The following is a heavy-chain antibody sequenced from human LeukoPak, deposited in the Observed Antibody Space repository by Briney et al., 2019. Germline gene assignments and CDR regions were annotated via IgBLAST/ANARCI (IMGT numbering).Heavy chain of an antibody. Sequence: GGSLRLSCAASGFTFNDAWMNWVRQAPGKGLEWISGISGSGASTYYADSVTGRFTISRDNSRNTLYLQMNSLRGDDTAVYYCAKDVGKWESLHFFDYWGQGTLVTVSS. J-gene: IGHJ4*02. CDR1: GFTFNDAW. CDR3: AKDVGKWESLHFFDY. D-gene: IGHD1-26*01. V-gene: IGHV3-23*01. CDR2: ISGSGAST.